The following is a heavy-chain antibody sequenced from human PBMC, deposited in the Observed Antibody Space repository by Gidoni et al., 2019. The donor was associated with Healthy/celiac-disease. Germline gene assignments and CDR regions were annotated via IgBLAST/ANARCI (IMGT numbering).Heavy chain of an antibody. J-gene: IGHJ4*02. V-gene: IGHV3-43*01. D-gene: IGHD6-6*01. CDR2: ISWDGGST. CDR3: AKDIARRGSAIDY. Sequence: EVQLVESGGVVVQPGGSLRLSCAASGFTFDDYTMHGVRQAPGKGLEWVSLISWDGGSTYYADSVKGRFTISRDNSKNSLYLQMNSLRTEDTALYYCAKDIARRGSAIDYWGQGTLVTVSS. CDR1: GFTFDDYT.